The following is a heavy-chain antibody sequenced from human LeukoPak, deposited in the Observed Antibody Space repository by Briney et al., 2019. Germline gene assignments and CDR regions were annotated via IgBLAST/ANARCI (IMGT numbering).Heavy chain of an antibody. J-gene: IGHJ3*02. D-gene: IGHD4-11*01. CDR2: IFYSGST. V-gene: IGHV4-59*01. CDR1: DDSISNYY. Sequence: SETLSLTCTASDDSISNYYWSWIRQPPGKGLEWIGYIFYSGSTSYNPSLKSRVTISVGTSKNQFSLKLSSVTAADTALYCCARERGGDYSDAFDIWGQGTMVTVSS. CDR3: ARERGGDYSDAFDI.